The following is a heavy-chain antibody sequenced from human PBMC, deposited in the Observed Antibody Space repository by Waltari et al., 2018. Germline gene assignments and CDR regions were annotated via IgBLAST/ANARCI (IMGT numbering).Heavy chain of an antibody. CDR3: AREGMSGSYPTFFDY. Sequence: QVQLVESGGGVVQPGRSLRLSCAASGFTFSSYAMHWVRQAPGKGLEWVAVISYDGSNKYYADSVKGRFTISRDNSKNPLYLQMNSLRAEDTAVYYCAREGMSGSYPTFFDYWGQGTLVTVSS. J-gene: IGHJ4*02. CDR2: ISYDGSNK. CDR1: GFTFSSYA. V-gene: IGHV3-30-3*01. D-gene: IGHD1-26*01.